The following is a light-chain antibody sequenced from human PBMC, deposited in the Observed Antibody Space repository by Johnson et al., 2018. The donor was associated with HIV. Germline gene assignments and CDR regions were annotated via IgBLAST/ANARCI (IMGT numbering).Light chain of an antibody. CDR1: SSNIGVND. CDR3: GTWDSSLTSDV. V-gene: IGLV1-51*02. J-gene: IGLJ1*01. Sequence: QSVLTQPPSVSAAPGQKVTFSCSGTSSNIGVNDVSWYQQLPGTVPQLLIYETNKRPSGIPGRFFRSKSGPSATLGMPGLQPGDEADYYCGTWDSSLTSDVFGAGTKVTVL. CDR2: ETN.